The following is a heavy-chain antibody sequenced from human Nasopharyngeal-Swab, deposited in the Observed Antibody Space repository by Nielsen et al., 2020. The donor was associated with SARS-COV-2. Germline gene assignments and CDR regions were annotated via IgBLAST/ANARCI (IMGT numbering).Heavy chain of an antibody. CDR3: ARGGRSSWYFDL. CDR2: IYYSGST. Sequence: SETLSLTCTVSGGSISSHYWSWIRQPPGKGLEWIGYIYYSGSTNYNPSLKSRVTISVDTSKNQFSLKLSSVTAADTAIYYCARGGRSSWYFDLWGRGTLVTVSS. D-gene: IGHD1-26*01. V-gene: IGHV4-59*11. CDR1: GGSISSHY. J-gene: IGHJ2*01.